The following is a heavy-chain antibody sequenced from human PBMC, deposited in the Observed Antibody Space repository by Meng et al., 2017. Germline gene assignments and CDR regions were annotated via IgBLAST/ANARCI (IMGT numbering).Heavy chain of an antibody. Sequence: QVQLQESGPGLVKPSQTLSLTYTVSGGSINSGDYYWSWIRQPPGKGLEWIGYIYYSGSTYYNPSLKSRLTISVDTSKKQFSLKLTSVTAADTAVYYCARGPLITMIEVWGQGTLVTVSS. CDR2: IYYSGST. V-gene: IGHV4-30-4*01. CDR1: GGSINSGDYY. J-gene: IGHJ4*02. CDR3: ARGPLITMIEV. D-gene: IGHD3-22*01.